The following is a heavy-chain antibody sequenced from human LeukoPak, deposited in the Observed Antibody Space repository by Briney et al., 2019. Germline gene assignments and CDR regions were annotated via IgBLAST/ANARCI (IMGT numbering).Heavy chain of an antibody. CDR3: AREPTSGSCYFDY. V-gene: IGHV1-46*01. J-gene: IGHJ4*02. D-gene: IGHD1-26*01. Sequence: ASVKVSCKASGYTLTRYFIHWVRQAPGQGLEWMGIINPNGGSTSYPQKFQGRVTMTRDTSTSTVYMELTSLRSEDTAVYYCAREPTSGSCYFDYWGLGTLVTVSS. CDR1: GYTLTRYF. CDR2: INPNGGST.